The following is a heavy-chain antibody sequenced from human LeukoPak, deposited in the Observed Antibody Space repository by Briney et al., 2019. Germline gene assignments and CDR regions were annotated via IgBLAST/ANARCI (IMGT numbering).Heavy chain of an antibody. CDR1: GFTFSSYA. CDR2: ISSNGGST. CDR3: ARDGGGYDSSGYYYYFDY. V-gene: IGHV3-64*01. Sequence: PGGSLRLSCAASGFTFSSYAMHWVRQAPGKGLEYVSAISSNGGSTYYANSVKGRFTISRDNSKNTLYLQMGSLRAEDMAVYYCARDGGGYDSSGYYYYFDYCGQGTLVTVSS. J-gene: IGHJ4*02. D-gene: IGHD3-22*01.